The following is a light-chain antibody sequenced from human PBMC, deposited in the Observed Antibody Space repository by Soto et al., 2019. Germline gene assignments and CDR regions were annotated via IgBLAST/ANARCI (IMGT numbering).Light chain of an antibody. Sequence: QSVLTQPPSASGYPGQSVTISFTGTSSDCAGYNYVSWYQQHPGKAPKLIIYEVTKRPSGVPDRFSGSKSGNTASLTVSGLLAEDEADYYCSSHAGIINVVFGGGTKLTV. V-gene: IGLV2-8*01. CDR2: EVT. CDR1: SSDCAGYNY. J-gene: IGLJ3*02. CDR3: SSHAGIINVV.